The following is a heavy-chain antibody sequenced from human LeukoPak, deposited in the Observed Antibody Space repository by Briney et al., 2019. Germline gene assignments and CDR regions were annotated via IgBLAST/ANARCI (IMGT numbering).Heavy chain of an antibody. V-gene: IGHV3-48*01. Sequence: GGSLRLSCAASGFTFSNYNMNWVRQAPGKGLEWVSYISSSSSTIYYADSVKGRFTNSRDNAKNSLYLQMNSLRAEDTAVYYCARGYGGNSKGAFDIWGQGTMVTVSS. D-gene: IGHD4-23*01. J-gene: IGHJ3*02. CDR2: ISSSSSTI. CDR3: ARGYGGNSKGAFDI. CDR1: GFTFSNYN.